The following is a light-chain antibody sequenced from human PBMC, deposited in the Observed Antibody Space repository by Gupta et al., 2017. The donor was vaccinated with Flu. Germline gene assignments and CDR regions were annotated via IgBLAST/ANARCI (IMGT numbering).Light chain of an antibody. Sequence: PLSVSPGERATLSCRASQSVSSNLAWYQQKPGQAPRLLIYSASTRATGIPARFSGSGSGTEFTLTISSLQSEDFAVYYCQQYNNWPPAYTFGQGTKLEIK. CDR2: SAS. V-gene: IGKV3-15*01. CDR1: QSVSSN. CDR3: QQYNNWPPAYT. J-gene: IGKJ2*01.